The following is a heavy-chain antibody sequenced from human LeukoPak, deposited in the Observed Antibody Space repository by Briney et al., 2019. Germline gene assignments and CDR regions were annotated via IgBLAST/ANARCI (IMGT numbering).Heavy chain of an antibody. CDR2: ISYDGINK. D-gene: IGHD1-14*01. V-gene: IGHV3-30*18. CDR3: AKVGPEYYYYMDV. CDR1: GFTFSSYG. J-gene: IGHJ6*03. Sequence: GGSLRLSCAASGFTFSSYGMHWVRQAPGKGLEWVAVISYDGINKYYADSVKGRFTISRDNSKNTLYLQMNSLRAEDTAVYYCAKVGPEYYYYMDVWGKGTTVTVSS.